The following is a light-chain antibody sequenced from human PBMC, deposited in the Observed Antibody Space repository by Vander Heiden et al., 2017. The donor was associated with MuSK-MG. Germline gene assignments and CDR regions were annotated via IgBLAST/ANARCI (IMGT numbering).Light chain of an antibody. Sequence: DIQMTQSPSSLSASVGDRVTITCRASQSISSYLNWYQQKPGKAPKLLIYAASSLQSGVPSRFSGNGSGTDFTLTISSLQPEDFATYYCQQSDSTPTFGGGTKVEIK. V-gene: IGKV1-39*01. CDR2: AAS. CDR1: QSISSY. J-gene: IGKJ4*01. CDR3: QQSDSTPT.